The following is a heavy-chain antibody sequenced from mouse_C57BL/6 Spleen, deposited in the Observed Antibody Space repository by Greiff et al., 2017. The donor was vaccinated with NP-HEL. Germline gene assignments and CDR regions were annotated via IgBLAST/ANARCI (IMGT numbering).Heavy chain of an antibody. D-gene: IGHD3-3*01. V-gene: IGHV1-69*01. CDR1: GYTFTSYW. Sequence: VQLQQSGAELVLPGASVKLSCKASGYTFTSYWMHRVKPRPGPGLERIGEIDPSDSYTNYNQKFKGKSTLTVDKSSSTAYMQLSSRTSEDSAVYYCASGRGTGDYWGQSTTLTVSS. CDR2: IDPSDSYT. J-gene: IGHJ2*01. CDR3: ASGRGTGDY.